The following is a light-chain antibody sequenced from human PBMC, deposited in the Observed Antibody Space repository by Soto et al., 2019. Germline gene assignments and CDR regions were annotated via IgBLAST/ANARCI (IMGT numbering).Light chain of an antibody. CDR1: QNIRSR. CDR3: QQYHSYWT. CDR2: DAS. J-gene: IGKJ1*01. Sequence: DFQMTQSPSTLSASVGDIFTITCRASQNIRSRLAWFQQKPGKAPKLLIYDASSLESGVPQRLSGSGSGTEFTLTISSMKTDDFSTYYCQQYHSYWTFGHGTKVDIK. V-gene: IGKV1-5*01.